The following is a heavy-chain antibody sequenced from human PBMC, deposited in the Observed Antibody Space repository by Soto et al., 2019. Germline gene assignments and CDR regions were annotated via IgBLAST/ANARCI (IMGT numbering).Heavy chain of an antibody. J-gene: IGHJ6*02. CDR3: AKDLGYSYGYYYGMDV. D-gene: IGHD5-18*01. V-gene: IGHV3-30*18. Sequence: HPGGSLRLSCAASGFTFSSYGMHWVRQAPGKGLEWVAVISYDGSNKYYADSVKGRFTISRDNSKNTLYLQMNSLRAEDTAVYYCAKDLGYSYGYYYGMDVWGQGTTVTVSS. CDR1: GFTFSSYG. CDR2: ISYDGSNK.